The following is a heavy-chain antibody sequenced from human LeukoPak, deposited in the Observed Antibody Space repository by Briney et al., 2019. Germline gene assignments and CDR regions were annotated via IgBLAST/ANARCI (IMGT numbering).Heavy chain of an antibody. CDR3: ARTEDTAMVSPEFSYYYYYYGMDV. CDR1: GYTFTSYD. Sequence: ASVKVSCKASGYTFTSYDINWVRQAPGQGLEWMGIINPSGGSTSYAQKFQGRVTMTRDTSTSTVYMELSGLRPEDTAVYYCARTEDTAMVSPEFSYYYYYYGMDVWGQGTTVTVSS. J-gene: IGHJ6*02. CDR2: INPSGGST. D-gene: IGHD5-18*01. V-gene: IGHV1-46*01.